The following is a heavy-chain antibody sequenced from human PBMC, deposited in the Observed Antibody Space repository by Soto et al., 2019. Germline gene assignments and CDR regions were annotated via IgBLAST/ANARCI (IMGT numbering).Heavy chain of an antibody. D-gene: IGHD1-26*01. CDR2: IYYSGST. CDR3: ERWDGNINY. V-gene: IGHV4-59*01. J-gene: IGHJ4*02. CDR1: GGSISIYY. Sequence: SETXSLTCTFSGGSISIYYFIWIRHPPGKGLEWIGYIYYSGSTNYNPSLKSRVSISVDTFKKQFSLKLSSVTAEETDVYYCERWDGNINYWGQGTLVTVSS.